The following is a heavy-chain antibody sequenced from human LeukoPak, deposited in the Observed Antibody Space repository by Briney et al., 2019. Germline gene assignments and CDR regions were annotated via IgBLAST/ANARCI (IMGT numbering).Heavy chain of an antibody. D-gene: IGHD6-6*01. CDR1: GGTLSNYA. CDR3: ASIAARRDLRPPVP. Sequence: ASVKVSCKASGGTLSNYAISWVRQAPGQGLEWMGWINPNSGTTNCAQKFQGRVTMTRDTSISTAYMELNRLRSDDTAIYYCASIAARRDLRPPVPWGQGTLVTVSS. V-gene: IGHV1-2*02. CDR2: INPNSGTT. J-gene: IGHJ5*02.